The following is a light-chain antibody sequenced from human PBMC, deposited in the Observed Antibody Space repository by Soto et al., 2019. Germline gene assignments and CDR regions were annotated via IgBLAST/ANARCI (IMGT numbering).Light chain of an antibody. V-gene: IGLV2-14*01. J-gene: IGLJ1*01. CDR2: EVS. Sequence: QSVLTQPASVSGSPGQSITISCTGTSSDVGGYNYVSWYQQHPGKAPKLMIFEVSSRPSGVSYRFSGYKSGNTASLTISGLQAEDEADYYCSSSTSSSTLYVFGSGTKVTV. CDR3: SSSTSSSTLYV. CDR1: SSDVGGYNY.